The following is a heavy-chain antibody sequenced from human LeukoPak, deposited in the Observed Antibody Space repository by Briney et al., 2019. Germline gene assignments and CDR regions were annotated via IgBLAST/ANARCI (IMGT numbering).Heavy chain of an antibody. V-gene: IGHV3-23*01. J-gene: IGHJ6*02. Sequence: GGSLRLSCAASGFTFSSYAMSWVRQAPGKGLEWVSAISGSGGSTYYADSVKGRFTISRDNSKNTLYLQMNSLRAEDTAVYYCARDTPPTFTYYDFWSGYPYYYGMDVWGQGTTVTVSS. CDR1: GFTFSSYA. D-gene: IGHD3-3*01. CDR2: ISGSGGST. CDR3: ARDTPPTFTYYDFWSGYPYYYGMDV.